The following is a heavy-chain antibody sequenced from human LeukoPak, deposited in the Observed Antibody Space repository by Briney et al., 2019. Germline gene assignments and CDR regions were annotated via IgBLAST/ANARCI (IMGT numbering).Heavy chain of an antibody. D-gene: IGHD3-10*01. CDR3: AHRAMVRGVLFDY. CDR2: SYLDDDK. J-gene: IGHJ4*02. Sequence: SGVTLVKPTQTLTLTCTFSEFSLRTSGVGVGWIRRPPGKALKWLALSYLDDDKRSSPSLKSRLTITKDTSKNQVLLTMTIMDPVDTATYYCAHRAMVRGVLFDYWGQRTLVTV. CDR1: EFSLRTSGVG. V-gene: IGHV2-5*02.